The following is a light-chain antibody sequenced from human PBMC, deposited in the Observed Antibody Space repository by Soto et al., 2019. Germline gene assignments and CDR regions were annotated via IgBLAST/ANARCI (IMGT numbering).Light chain of an antibody. CDR1: QSISTW. V-gene: IGKV1-5*03. Sequence: DIQMTQSPSTLSASVGDRVTITCRASQSISTWLAWYQRKPGKAPKLLIYKASSLESGVPSKFNGSGSGTEFNLPISSLEPDYFAPCYCQQYNSYWTFGQGTRVEI. J-gene: IGKJ1*01. CDR2: KAS. CDR3: QQYNSYWT.